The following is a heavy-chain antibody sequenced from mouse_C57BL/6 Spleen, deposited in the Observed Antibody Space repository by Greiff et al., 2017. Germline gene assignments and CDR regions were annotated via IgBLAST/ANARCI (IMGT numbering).Heavy chain of an antibody. V-gene: IGHV1-64*01. CDR3: AREDYGSSYWYFDV. CDR1: GYTFTSYW. Sequence: QVQLQQSGAELVKPGASVKLSCKASGYTFTSYWMHWVKQRPGQGLEWIGMIHPNSGSTNYNEKFKSKATLTVDKSSSTAYMQLSSLTSEDSAVYYCAREDYGSSYWYFDVWGTGTTVTVSS. J-gene: IGHJ1*03. D-gene: IGHD1-1*01. CDR2: IHPNSGST.